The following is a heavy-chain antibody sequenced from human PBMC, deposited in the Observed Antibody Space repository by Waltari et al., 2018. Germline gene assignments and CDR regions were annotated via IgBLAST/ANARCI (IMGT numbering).Heavy chain of an antibody. CDR1: GYTLTELS. CDR3: ATHTRITIFGVVSDYFDY. D-gene: IGHD3-3*01. CDR2: FDPEDGET. Sequence: VQLVQSGAEVKKPGATVKISCKVSGYTLTELSMHWVRQAPGKGLEWMGGFDPEDGETIYAQKFQGRVTMTEDTSTDTAYMELSSLRSEDTAVYYCATHTRITIFGVVSDYFDYWGQGTLVTVSS. V-gene: IGHV1-24*01. J-gene: IGHJ4*02.